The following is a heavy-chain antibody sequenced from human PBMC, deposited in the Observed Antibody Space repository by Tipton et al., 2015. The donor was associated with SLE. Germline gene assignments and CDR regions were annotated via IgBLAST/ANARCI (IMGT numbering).Heavy chain of an antibody. CDR2: IWYDGSDQ. CDR3: ARYEYQGYGEKPQDY. J-gene: IGHJ4*02. V-gene: IGHV3-33*01. CDR1: GFTFSNYG. Sequence: SLRLSCAAFGFTFSNYGMHWVRQAPGKGLKWVAVIWYDGSDQYYADSVKGRFTISRDNAKNSLYLQMNNLRAEDTAFYYCARYEYQGYGEKPQDYWGQGTLVTVSS. D-gene: IGHD5-12*01.